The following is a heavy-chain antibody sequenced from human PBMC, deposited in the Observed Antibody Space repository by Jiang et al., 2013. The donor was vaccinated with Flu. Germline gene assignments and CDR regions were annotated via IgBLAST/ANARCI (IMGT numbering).Heavy chain of an antibody. D-gene: IGHD5-24*01. CDR1: GFTFSSYD. V-gene: IGHV3-13*01. J-gene: IGHJ6*02. CDR2: IGTAGDT. Sequence: SGGGLVQPGGSLRLSCAASGFTFSSYDMHWVRQATGKGLEWVSAIGTAGDTYYPGSVKGRFTISRENAKNSLYLQMNSLRAEDTAVYYCARGMAEVGYNFYYYYGMDVWGQGTTVTVSS. CDR3: ARGMAEVGYNFYYYYGMDV.